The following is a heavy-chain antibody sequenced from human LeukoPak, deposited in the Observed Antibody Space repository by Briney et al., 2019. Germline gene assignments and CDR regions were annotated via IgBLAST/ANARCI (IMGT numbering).Heavy chain of an antibody. J-gene: IGHJ4*02. V-gene: IGHV5-51*01. CDR1: GYSSTSYW. Sequence: GESLKISCKGSGYSSTSYWIGWVRQMPGKGLEWMRIIYPGDSDTRYSPSFQGQVTISADKSTSTAYLQWSSLKASDTAMYYCARRSSGWYQDYWGQGTLVTVSS. CDR3: ARRSSGWYQDY. D-gene: IGHD6-19*01. CDR2: IYPGDSDT.